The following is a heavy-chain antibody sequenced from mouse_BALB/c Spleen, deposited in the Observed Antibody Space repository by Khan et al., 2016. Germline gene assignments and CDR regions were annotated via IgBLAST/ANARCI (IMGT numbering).Heavy chain of an antibody. CDR2: IYTGDGDT. CDR1: GYAFSSYW. V-gene: IGHV1-80*01. J-gene: IGHJ4*01. CDR3: AKLTGTREAMDY. Sequence: VQLQESGAELVRPGSSVKISCKASGYAFSSYWMNWVKQRPGKGLEWIGQIYTGDGDTKYNGKFKGKATLTADNSSSTAYMQISSLKSEDSAVYFCAKLTGTREAMDYWGQGTSVTVSS. D-gene: IGHD4-1*01.